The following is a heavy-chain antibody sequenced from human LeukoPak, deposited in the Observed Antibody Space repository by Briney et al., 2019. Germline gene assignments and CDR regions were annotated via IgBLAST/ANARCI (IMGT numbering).Heavy chain of an antibody. J-gene: IGHJ4*02. Sequence: QSGGSLTLSCAASGLPQRIYWIHWVRHATRRGGVWVSRINTDECCILYAHSVKARFTISRDNAKNSLYLQMNSLRAEDTAVYYCARDSPGGANPFLVYWGQGTLVTVSS. CDR2: INTDECCI. CDR3: ARDSPGGANPFLVY. D-gene: IGHD1-26*01. CDR1: GLPQRIYW. V-gene: IGHV3-74*01.